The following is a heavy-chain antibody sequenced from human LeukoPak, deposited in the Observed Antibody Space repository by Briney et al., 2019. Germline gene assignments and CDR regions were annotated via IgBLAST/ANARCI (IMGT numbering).Heavy chain of an antibody. CDR3: ARGAGYSSSNDY. CDR2: IYYSGST. Sequence: PSETLSLTCTVSGGSVSSGSYYWSWIRQPPGKGLEWIGYIYYSGSTNYNPSLMSRVTISVDTSKNQFSLKLSSVTAADTAVYYCARGAGYSSSNDYWGQGTLVTVSS. CDR1: GGSVSSGSYY. J-gene: IGHJ4*02. D-gene: IGHD6-13*01. V-gene: IGHV4-61*01.